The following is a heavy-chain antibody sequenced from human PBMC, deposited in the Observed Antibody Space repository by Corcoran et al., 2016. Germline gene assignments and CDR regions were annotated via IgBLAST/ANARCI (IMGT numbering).Heavy chain of an antibody. CDR3: ARAGETYYYDSSGYGMDV. D-gene: IGHD3-22*01. CDR1: GFTFSSYS. J-gene: IGHJ6*02. CDR2: ISSSSSYI. V-gene: IGHV3-21*01. Sequence: EVQLVESGGGLVKPGGSLRLSCAASGFTFSSYSMNWVRQAPGKGLEWVSSISSSSSYIYYADSVKGRFTISRDNAKNSLYLQMNSLRAEDTAVYYGARAGETYYYDSSGYGMDVWGQGTTVTVSS.